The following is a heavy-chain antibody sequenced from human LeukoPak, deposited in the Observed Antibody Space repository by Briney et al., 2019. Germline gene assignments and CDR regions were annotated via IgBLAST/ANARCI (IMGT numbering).Heavy chain of an antibody. V-gene: IGHV3-7*01. J-gene: IGHJ4*02. CDR1: GFTFSSYW. D-gene: IGHD6-13*01. CDR2: IKQDGSEK. Sequence: GGSLRLSCAASGFTFSSYWMSWVRQAPGEGLEWVANIKQDGSEKYYVDSVKGRFTISRDNAKNSLYLQMNSLRAEDTAVYYCARVGYCSSWYHYFDYWGQGTLVTVSS. CDR3: ARVGYCSSWYHYFDY.